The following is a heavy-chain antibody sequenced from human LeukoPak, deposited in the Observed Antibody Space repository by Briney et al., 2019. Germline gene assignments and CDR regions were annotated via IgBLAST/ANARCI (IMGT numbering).Heavy chain of an antibody. D-gene: IGHD3-3*01. Sequence: SETLSLTCTVSGGSISSGSYYWSWIRQPAGKGLEWIGRIYTSGSTNYNPSLKSRVTISVDTSKNQFSLKLSSVTAADTAVYYCAYTGYDFWSGRTSTYYYYMDVWGKGTTVTVSS. V-gene: IGHV4-61*02. J-gene: IGHJ6*03. CDR3: AYTGYDFWSGRTSTYYYYMDV. CDR2: IYTSGST. CDR1: GGSISSGSYY.